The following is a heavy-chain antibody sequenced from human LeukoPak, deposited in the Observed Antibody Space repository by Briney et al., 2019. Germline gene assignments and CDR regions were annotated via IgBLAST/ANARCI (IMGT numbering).Heavy chain of an antibody. Sequence: GGSLRLSCAASGFTFNIYAMSWVRQAPGKGLEWVSAISGSGGSTYYADSVKGRFTISRDNSKNTLYLQMNSLRAEDTAVYYCAKGGSSSWPNFDYWGQGTLVTVSS. J-gene: IGHJ4*02. CDR2: ISGSGGST. CDR3: AKGGSSSWPNFDY. V-gene: IGHV3-23*01. D-gene: IGHD6-13*01. CDR1: GFTFNIYA.